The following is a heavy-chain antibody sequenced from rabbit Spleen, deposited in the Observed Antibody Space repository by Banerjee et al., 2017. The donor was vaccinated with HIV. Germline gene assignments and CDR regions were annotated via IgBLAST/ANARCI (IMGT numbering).Heavy chain of an antibody. CDR3: ARDLVGVIGWNFYL. Sequence: QEQLEESGGGLVKPEGSLTLTCKASGFSFSDRDVMCWVRQAPGKGLEWIACINTYTAKGVYATWAKGRFTISRTSSTTVTLRMTSLTAADRAAYFCARDLVGVIGWNFYLWGPGTLVTVS. J-gene: IGHJ4*01. D-gene: IGHD1-1*01. CDR1: GFSFSDRDV. V-gene: IGHV1S45*01. CDR2: INTYTAKG.